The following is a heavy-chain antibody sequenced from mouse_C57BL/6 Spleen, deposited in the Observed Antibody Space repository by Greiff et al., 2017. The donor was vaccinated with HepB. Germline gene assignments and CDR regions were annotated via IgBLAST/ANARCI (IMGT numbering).Heavy chain of an antibody. V-gene: IGHV1-82*01. CDR2: IYPGDGDT. J-gene: IGHJ3*01. D-gene: IGHD3-2*02. CDR1: GYAFSSSW. Sequence: VQLQQSGPELVKPGASVKISCKASGYAFSSSWMNWVKQRPGKGLEWIGRIYPGDGDTNYNGKFKGKATLTADKSSSTAYMQLSSLTSEDSAVYCCASTAQATAWFAYWGQGTLVTVSA. CDR3: ASTAQATAWFAY.